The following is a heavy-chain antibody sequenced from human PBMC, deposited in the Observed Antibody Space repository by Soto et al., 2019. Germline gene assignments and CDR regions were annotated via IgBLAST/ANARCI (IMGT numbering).Heavy chain of an antibody. V-gene: IGHV4-4*07. CDR1: GGSISSYY. CDR2: IYTSGST. CDR3: ARERFLEWSHYYFDY. J-gene: IGHJ4*02. Sequence: SETLSLTCTVSGGSISSYYWSWIRQPAGKGLEWIGRIYTSGSTNYNPSLKSRVTMSVDTSKNQFSLKLSSVTAADTAVYYCARERFLEWSHYYFDYWGQGTLVTVSS. D-gene: IGHD3-3*01.